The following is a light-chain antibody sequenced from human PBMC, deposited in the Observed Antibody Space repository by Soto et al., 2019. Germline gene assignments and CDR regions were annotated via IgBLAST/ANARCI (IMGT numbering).Light chain of an antibody. Sequence: QSALTQPPSASGSPGQSVTISCTGTSSDVGGYNYVSWYQQHPGKAPKVMIYEVSKRPSGVPDRFSGSKSGNTASLTVSGLQAEDEADYYCSSYAGSILVFGGETKLTVL. J-gene: IGLJ2*01. CDR1: SSDVGGYNY. CDR3: SSYAGSILV. V-gene: IGLV2-8*01. CDR2: EVS.